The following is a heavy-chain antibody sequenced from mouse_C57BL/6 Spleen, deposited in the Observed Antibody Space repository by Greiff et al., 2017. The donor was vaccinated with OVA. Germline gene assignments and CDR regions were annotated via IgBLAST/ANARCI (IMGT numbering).Heavy chain of an antibody. Sequence: QVQLQQSGPELVKPGASVKISCKASGYAFSSSWMNWVKQRPGKGLEWIGRIYPGDGDTNYNGKFKGKATLTADKSSSTAYMQLSSLTSEDSAVYFCARDPYYYGSTPNAMDYWGQGTSVTVSS. J-gene: IGHJ4*01. D-gene: IGHD1-1*01. V-gene: IGHV1-82*01. CDR1: GYAFSSSW. CDR3: ARDPYYYGSTPNAMDY. CDR2: IYPGDGDT.